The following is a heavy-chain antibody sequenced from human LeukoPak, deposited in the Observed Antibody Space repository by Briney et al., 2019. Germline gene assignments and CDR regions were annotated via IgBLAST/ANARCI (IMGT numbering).Heavy chain of an antibody. J-gene: IGHJ4*02. CDR3: ARAAGSAWEYFDS. V-gene: IGHV1-69*10. Sequence: GASVKVSCKASGYTFTGYYMHWVRQAPGQGLEWMGGVVPVTHMKNYAQKFQGRVTIIADESTSTAYMDLNNLRSEDTAVYYCARAAGSAWEYFDSWGQGTLVTVSS. CDR1: GYTFTGYY. D-gene: IGHD1-1*01. CDR2: VVPVTHMK.